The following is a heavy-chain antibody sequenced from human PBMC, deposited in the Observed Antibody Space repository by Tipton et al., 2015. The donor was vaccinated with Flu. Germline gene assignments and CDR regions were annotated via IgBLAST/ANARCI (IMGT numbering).Heavy chain of an antibody. D-gene: IGHD3-22*01. J-gene: IGHJ2*01. Sequence: TLSLTCTVSGGSISSGSYYWSWIRQPAGKGLEWIGRIHTSGSTNYNPSLKSRVTISVDTSKNQFSLKLSSVTAADTAVYYCARESQKYYYDSSGYSLLHWYFDLWGRGTLVTVSS. CDR3: ARESQKYYYDSSGYSLLHWYFDL. CDR1: GGSISSGSYY. V-gene: IGHV4-61*02. CDR2: IHTSGST.